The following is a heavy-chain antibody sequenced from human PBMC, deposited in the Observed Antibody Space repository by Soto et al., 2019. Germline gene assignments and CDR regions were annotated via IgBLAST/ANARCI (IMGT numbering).Heavy chain of an antibody. D-gene: IGHD2-2*01. CDR2: INSNGDST. V-gene: IGHV3-23*01. CDR1: GFTFSRFV. J-gene: IGHJ4*02. Sequence: EVQLLESGGGLVQPGGSLRLSCVASGFTFSRFVMSWVRQAPGKGLEWVSPINSNGDSTYYADSVKGRFTISRDNSKNSMYLQLRSLRADDTAVYYSARVPDLGFCSRFSCLYYFDYWGPGALVNGSS. CDR3: ARVPDLGFCSRFSCLYYFDY.